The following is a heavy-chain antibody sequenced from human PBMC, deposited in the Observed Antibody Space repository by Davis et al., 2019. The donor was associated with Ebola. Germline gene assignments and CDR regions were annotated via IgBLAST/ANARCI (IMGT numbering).Heavy chain of an antibody. CDR3: ASTHLGESSLYGDWYFDL. CDR1: GGSISSYY. J-gene: IGHJ2*01. Sequence: SEALSLTCTVSGGSISSYYWSWIRQPPGKGLEWIGYIYYSGSTNYTPSLKSRVTISVDTSKNQFSLKLSSVTAADTAVYYCASTHLGESSLYGDWYFDLWGRGTLVTVSS. D-gene: IGHD3-16*02. CDR2: IYYSGST. V-gene: IGHV4-59*01.